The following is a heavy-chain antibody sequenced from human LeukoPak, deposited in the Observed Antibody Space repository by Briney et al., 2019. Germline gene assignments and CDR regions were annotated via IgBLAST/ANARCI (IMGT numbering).Heavy chain of an antibody. CDR3: ARLTTTAWYFEI. Sequence: PWETLSLTCAVSGGSISSGAYSWGWLRQPQGQGLEWMGYIYHSGSTYYTPSPNSRVTMSLDRTKNQFSLKVSSAPAADTRVYFCARLTTTAWYFEIWGGSALVSVSS. CDR2: IYHSGST. V-gene: IGHV4-30-2*01. D-gene: IGHD1-26*01. CDR1: GGSISSGAYS. J-gene: IGHJ2*01.